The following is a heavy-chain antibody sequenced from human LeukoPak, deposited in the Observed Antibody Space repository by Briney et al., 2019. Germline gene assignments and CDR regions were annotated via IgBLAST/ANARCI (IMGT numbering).Heavy chain of an antibody. J-gene: IGHJ5*02. CDR3: ARDPRYSSIPGWFDP. CDR1: GFTFDDYA. D-gene: IGHD6-13*01. Sequence: GRSLRLSCAASGFTFDDYAMHWVRQAPGKGLEWVSGINWNGGSTGYADSVKGRFTISRDNAKNSLYLQMNSLRAEDTALYYCARDPRYSSIPGWFDPWGQGTLVTVSS. V-gene: IGHV3-20*04. CDR2: INWNGGST.